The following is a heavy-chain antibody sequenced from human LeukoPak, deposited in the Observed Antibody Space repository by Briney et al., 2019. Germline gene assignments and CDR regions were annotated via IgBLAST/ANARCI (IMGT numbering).Heavy chain of an antibody. V-gene: IGHV3-23*01. J-gene: IGHJ4*02. Sequence: GGSLRLSCAASEFDFSSHAMTWVRQAPGKGLEWVSAISISGSKTYYADSVKGRFTISRDNSKNTLYLQMNSLRAEDTAVYYCANETRPNDYWGQGTQVTVSS. CDR3: ANETRPNDY. CDR1: EFDFSSHA. CDR2: ISISGSKT.